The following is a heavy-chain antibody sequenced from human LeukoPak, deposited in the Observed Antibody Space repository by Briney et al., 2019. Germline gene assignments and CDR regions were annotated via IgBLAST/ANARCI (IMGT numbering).Heavy chain of an antibody. CDR2: IYYRGST. D-gene: IGHD3-9*01. Sequence: PSETLSLTCTVSGGSISSGDYYWSWLRQPPGKGLEWIGYIYYRGSTYYNPSLKSRVTISVDTSKNQFSLKLRSVTAADTAVYYCASIPYYDILTGATSGIYFQHWGQGTLVTVSS. CDR3: ASIPYYDILTGATSGIYFQH. J-gene: IGHJ1*01. V-gene: IGHV4-30-4*01. CDR1: GGSISSGDYY.